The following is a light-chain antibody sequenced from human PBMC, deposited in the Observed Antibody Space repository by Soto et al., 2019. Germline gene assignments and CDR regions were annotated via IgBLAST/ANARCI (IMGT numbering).Light chain of an antibody. J-gene: IGKJ4*01. CDR3: LQYNVYPLT. CDR2: KAS. CDR1: QNINRW. Sequence: DIQMTQSPSTLSASVGDRVTITCRASQNINRWLAWYQQRPGKAPNLLIHKASTLEAGVPSRFSGSASGTEFTLTISSLQPDDLAAYFCLQYNVYPLTFGGGTKVEIK. V-gene: IGKV1-5*03.